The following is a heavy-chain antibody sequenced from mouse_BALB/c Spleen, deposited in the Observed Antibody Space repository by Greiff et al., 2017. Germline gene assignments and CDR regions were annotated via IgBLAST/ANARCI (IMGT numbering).Heavy chain of an antibody. CDR1: GFTFSSYA. CDR3: ARRRHYYGSSLFDY. D-gene: IGHD1-1*01. CDR2: ISSGGST. J-gene: IGHJ2*01. Sequence: VKLVESGGGLVKPGGSLKLSCAASGFTFSSYAMSWVRQTPEKRLEWVASISSGGSTYYPDSVKGRFTISRDNARNILYLQMSSLRSEDTAMYYCARRRHYYGSSLFDYWGQGTTLTVSS. V-gene: IGHV5-6-5*01.